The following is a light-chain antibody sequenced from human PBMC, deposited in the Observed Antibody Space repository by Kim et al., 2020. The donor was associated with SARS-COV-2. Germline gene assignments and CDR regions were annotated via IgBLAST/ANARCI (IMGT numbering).Light chain of an antibody. CDR3: AAWDDSLNGWV. Sequence: GHGATISFSGSSSNIGSNTVNWYQQLPGTAPKLLIYSNNQRPSGVPDRFSGSKSGTSASLAISGLQSEDEADYYCAAWDDSLNGWVFGGGTQLTVL. CDR2: SNN. V-gene: IGLV1-44*01. CDR1: SSNIGSNT. J-gene: IGLJ3*02.